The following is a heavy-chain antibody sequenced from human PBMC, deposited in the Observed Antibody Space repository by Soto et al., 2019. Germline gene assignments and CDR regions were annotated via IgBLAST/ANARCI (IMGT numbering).Heavy chain of an antibody. D-gene: IGHD4-17*01. V-gene: IGHV4-59*08. CDR3: ATHPPYGPLDH. CDR2: IYYTGST. Sequence: SETLSLTCTVSGGSISSYYWSWIRQPPGKGLEWIGYIYYTGSTNYNPSLKSRVTISVDTSKNQFSLRLTSVTAADTAVYYCATHPPYGPLDHWGQGTLVTVS. CDR1: GGSISSYY. J-gene: IGHJ4*02.